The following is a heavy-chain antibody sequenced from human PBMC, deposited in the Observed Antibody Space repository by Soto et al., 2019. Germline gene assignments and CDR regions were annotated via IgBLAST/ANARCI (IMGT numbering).Heavy chain of an antibody. Sequence: GGSLRLSCAASGFTFSSYGMHWVRQAPGKGLEWVAVIWYDGSNKYYADSVKGRFTISRDNSKNTLYLQMNSLRAEDTAVYYCARDISSGWYARKGYGYWGQGTLVTVSS. CDR1: GFTFSSYG. V-gene: IGHV3-33*01. J-gene: IGHJ4*02. CDR3: ARDISSGWYARKGYGY. D-gene: IGHD6-19*01. CDR2: IWYDGSNK.